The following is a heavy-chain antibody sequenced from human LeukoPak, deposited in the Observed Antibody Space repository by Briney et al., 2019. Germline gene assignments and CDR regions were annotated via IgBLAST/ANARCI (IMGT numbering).Heavy chain of an antibody. CDR3: ARDWGDYYDSSGYGY. CDR1: GFTFSSYW. CDR2: IKQDGSEK. Sequence: GGSLRLSCAASGFTFSSYWMSWVRQAPGKGLEGVANIKQDGSEKYYVDSVKGRFTISRDNAKNSLYLQMNSLRAEDTAVYYCARDWGDYYDSSGYGYWGQGTLVTVSS. J-gene: IGHJ4*02. D-gene: IGHD3-22*01. V-gene: IGHV3-7*01.